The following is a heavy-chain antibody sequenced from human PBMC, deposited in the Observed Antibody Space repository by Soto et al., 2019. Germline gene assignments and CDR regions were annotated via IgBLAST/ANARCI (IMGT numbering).Heavy chain of an antibody. J-gene: IGHJ3*02. CDR3: ARDRNYYDSSGPDAFDI. D-gene: IGHD3-22*01. V-gene: IGHV4-31*03. CDR2: IYYSGST. CDR1: GGSISSGGYY. Sequence: SETLSLTCTVSGGSISSGGYYWSWICQHPGKGLEWIGYIYYSGSTYYNPSLKSRVTISVDTSKNQFSLRLSSVTAADTAVYYCARDRNYYDSSGPDAFDIWGQGTMVTVSS.